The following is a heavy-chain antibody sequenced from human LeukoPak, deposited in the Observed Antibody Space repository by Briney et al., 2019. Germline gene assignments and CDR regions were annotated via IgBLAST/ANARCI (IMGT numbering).Heavy chain of an antibody. CDR3: ARGLDYYDSSGP. V-gene: IGHV1-8*03. CDR2: MNPNSGNT. Sequence: GASVKVSCMASGYTFTSYDINWVRQATGQGLEWMGWMNPNSGNTGYAQKFQGRVTITRNTSISTAYMELSSLRSEDTAVYYCARGLDYYDSSGPWGQGTLVTVSS. CDR1: GYTFTSYD. J-gene: IGHJ5*02. D-gene: IGHD3-22*01.